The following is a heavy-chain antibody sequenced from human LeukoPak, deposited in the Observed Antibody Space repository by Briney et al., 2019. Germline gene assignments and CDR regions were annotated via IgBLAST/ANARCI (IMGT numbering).Heavy chain of an antibody. Sequence: GGSLRLSCAASGFTFSSYAMHWVRQAPGKGLVWVSRINSDASSTNYADSVKGRFTISRDNAKNTLYLQMNSLRAEDTAVYYCTRVRGYDFDFWGQGTLVTVSS. CDR2: INSDASST. J-gene: IGHJ4*02. CDR3: TRVRGYDFDF. V-gene: IGHV3-74*01. CDR1: GFTFSSYA. D-gene: IGHD5-12*01.